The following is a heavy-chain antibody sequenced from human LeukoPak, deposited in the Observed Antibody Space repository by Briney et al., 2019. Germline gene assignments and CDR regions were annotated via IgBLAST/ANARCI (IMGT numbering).Heavy chain of an antibody. CDR1: GYTFTGYY. Sequence: ASVKVSCKASGYTFTGYYMHWVRQAPGQGLEWMGWINPNSGGTNYAQKFQGRVTMTRDTSISTAYMELRSLRSDDTAVYYCARDDMVRGVNPMFSGFDYWGQGTLVTVSS. D-gene: IGHD3-10*01. CDR3: ARDDMVRGVNPMFSGFDY. J-gene: IGHJ4*02. CDR2: INPNSGGT. V-gene: IGHV1-2*02.